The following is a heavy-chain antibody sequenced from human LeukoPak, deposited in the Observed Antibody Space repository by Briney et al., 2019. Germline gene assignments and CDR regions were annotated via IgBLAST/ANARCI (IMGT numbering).Heavy chain of an antibody. CDR2: INHSGST. D-gene: IGHD1-14*01. CDR3: ARGRRGSQRAFDI. J-gene: IGHJ3*02. V-gene: IGHV4-34*01. Sequence: SETLSLTCAVYGGSFSGYYWSWIRQPPGKGLEWIGEINHSGSTNYNPSLKSRVTISVDTSKNQFSLKLCSVTAADTAVYYCARGRRGSQRAFDIWGQGTMVTVSS. CDR1: GGSFSGYY.